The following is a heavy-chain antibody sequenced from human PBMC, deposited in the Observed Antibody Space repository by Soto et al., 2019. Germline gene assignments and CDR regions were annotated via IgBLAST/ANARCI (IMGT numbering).Heavy chain of an antibody. V-gene: IGHV4-59*01. J-gene: IGHJ6*02. CDR3: ARAYHLRREYYYYYGMDV. CDR1: GGSISSYY. D-gene: IGHD4-17*01. Sequence: PSETLSLTCTVSGGSISSYYWSWIRQPPVNGLEWIGYIYYSGSTNYNPSLKSRVTISVDTSKNQFSLKLSSVTAADTAVYYCARAYHLRREYYYYYGMDVWGQGTTVTVSS. CDR2: IYYSGST.